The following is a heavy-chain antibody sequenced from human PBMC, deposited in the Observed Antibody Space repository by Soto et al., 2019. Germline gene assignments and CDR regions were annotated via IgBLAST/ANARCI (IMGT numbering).Heavy chain of an antibody. CDR3: AKGIYYGSGSYYGGLPHYYYYMDV. CDR2: ISSSSSYI. J-gene: IGHJ6*03. V-gene: IGHV3-21*01. D-gene: IGHD3-10*01. CDR1: GFTFSSYS. Sequence: GGSLRLSCAASGFTFSSYSMNWVRQAPGKGLEWVSSISSSSSYIYYADSVKGRFTISRDNAKNSLYLQMNSLRAEDTAVYYCAKGIYYGSGSYYGGLPHYYYYMDVWGKGTTVTVSS.